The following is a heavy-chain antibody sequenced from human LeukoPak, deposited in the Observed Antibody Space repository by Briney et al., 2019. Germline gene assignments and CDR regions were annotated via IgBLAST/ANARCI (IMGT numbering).Heavy chain of an antibody. CDR3: ARGRITMVRGVHNYFDY. J-gene: IGHJ4*02. D-gene: IGHD3-10*01. CDR1: GFIFSGSW. V-gene: IGHV3-7*03. Sequence: GGSLRLSCTASGFIFSGSWMAWIRQAPGKGLEWVAIIKKDGSEKYYVDSMKGRFTISRDNAKNSLFLQMNSLRAEDTAVYYCARGRITMVRGVHNYFDYWGQGTLVTVSS. CDR2: IKKDGSEK.